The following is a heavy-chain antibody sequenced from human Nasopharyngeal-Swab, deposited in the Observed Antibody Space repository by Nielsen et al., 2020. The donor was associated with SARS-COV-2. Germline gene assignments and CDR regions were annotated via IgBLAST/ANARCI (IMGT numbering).Heavy chain of an antibody. CDR1: GGSISSYY. CDR3: ARAERGRGHYDFWSGPNGFDY. Sequence: SETLSLTCTVSGGSISSYYWSWIRQPPGKGLEWIGYISYSGSTNYNPSLKSRVTISVDTSKNQFSLKLSPVTAADTAVYYCARAERGRGHYDFWSGPNGFDYWGQGTLVTVSS. V-gene: IGHV4-59*01. J-gene: IGHJ4*02. D-gene: IGHD3-3*01. CDR2: ISYSGST.